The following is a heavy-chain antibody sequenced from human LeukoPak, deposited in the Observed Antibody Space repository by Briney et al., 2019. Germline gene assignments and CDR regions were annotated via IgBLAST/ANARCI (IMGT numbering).Heavy chain of an antibody. J-gene: IGHJ4*02. Sequence: GGSLRLSCAASGFTFSSYWMHWVRRAPGKGLVWVSRISADGSTTSYADSVKGRFTISRDNAKNSLYLQMNSLRAEDTAVYYCARDSGSYHDYWGQGTLVTVSS. V-gene: IGHV3-74*01. CDR3: ARDSGSYHDY. D-gene: IGHD1-26*01. CDR2: ISADGSTT. CDR1: GFTFSSYW.